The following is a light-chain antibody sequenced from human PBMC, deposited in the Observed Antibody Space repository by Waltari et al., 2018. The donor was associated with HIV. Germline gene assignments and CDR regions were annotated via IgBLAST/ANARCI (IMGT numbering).Light chain of an antibody. CDR2: KAS. CDR1: QTISSS. J-gene: IGKJ2*01. V-gene: IGKV1-5*03. Sequence: DIEMTQSPSTLHLSLGDRVTITCRASQTISSSLAWYQQRPGTAPKLLIYKASSLEDGVPSRFSGSGSGTEFTLTISSLQPDDIAVYFCQQYSAFPFTFGQGTKLEI. CDR3: QQYSAFPFT.